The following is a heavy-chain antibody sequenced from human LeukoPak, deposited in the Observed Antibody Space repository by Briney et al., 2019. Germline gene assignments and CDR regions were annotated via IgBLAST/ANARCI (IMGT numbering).Heavy chain of an antibody. V-gene: IGHV4-34*01. D-gene: IGHD5-18*01. CDR2: INHSGST. Sequence: PSETLSLTCAVYGGSFSGYHWSWIRQPPGKGLEWIGEINHSGSTNYNPSLKSRVTISVDTSKNQFSLKLSSVTAADTAVYYCARGVGYSYGYRTYYHYYMDVWGKGTTVTVSS. CDR3: ARGVGYSYGYRTYYHYYMDV. J-gene: IGHJ6*03. CDR1: GGSFSGYH.